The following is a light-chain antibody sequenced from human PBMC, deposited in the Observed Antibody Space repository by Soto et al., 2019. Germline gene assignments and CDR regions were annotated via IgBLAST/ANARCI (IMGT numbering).Light chain of an antibody. CDR3: QQYTELPYT. CDR2: AAS. CDR1: QSISSY. Sequence: DIQMTQSPSSLSASVGDRVTITCRASQSISSYLNWYQQKPGKAPKLLIYAASSLQSGVPSRFSGSGSGTDFTLTISSLQPEDFATYYCQQYTELPYTFGQGTKLEFK. J-gene: IGKJ2*01. V-gene: IGKV1-39*01.